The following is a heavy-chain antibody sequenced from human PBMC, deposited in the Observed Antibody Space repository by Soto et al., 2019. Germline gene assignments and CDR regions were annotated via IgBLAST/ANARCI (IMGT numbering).Heavy chain of an antibody. D-gene: IGHD6-19*01. V-gene: IGHV2-5*02. CDR1: GFSLSTRDVG. CDR3: AHGSGWLFDY. J-gene: IGHJ4*02. CDR2: LYWDDDN. Sequence: QITLKESGPTLVKPTQTLTLTCTFSGFSLSTRDVGVGWIRQPPGKALEWLALLYWDDDNRDSPSLRRRLTLTKDPSKNQVVLTMTNMDPVDTATYYCAHGSGWLFDYWGPGTLVTVSS.